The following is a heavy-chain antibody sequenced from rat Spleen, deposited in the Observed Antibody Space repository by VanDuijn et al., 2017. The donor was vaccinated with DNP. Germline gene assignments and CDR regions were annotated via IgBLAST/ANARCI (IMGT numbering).Heavy chain of an antibody. CDR1: GFTFNNFW. CDR2: ITSSGGTT. D-gene: IGHD4-3*01. V-gene: IGHV5-31*01. J-gene: IGHJ2*01. CDR3: VRWYNSGYYFDY. Sequence: EVQLVESGGDLVQPGRSLQLSCVGSGFTFNNFWMTWFRLVPGKGLEWVASITSSGGTTYYPDSVKGRFTISRANVKSTLYLQMNSLRSEDMATYYCVRWYNSGYYFDYWGQGVMVTVSS.